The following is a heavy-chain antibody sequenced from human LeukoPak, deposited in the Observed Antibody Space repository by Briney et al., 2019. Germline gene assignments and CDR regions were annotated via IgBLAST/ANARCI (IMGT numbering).Heavy chain of an antibody. V-gene: IGHV3-33*01. Sequence: QTGGSLRLSCAASGFIFSSYGMHWVRQAPGKGLEWVAVIWYDGNNEFYGDSVKGRFTISRDNFKNALYLQMNSLRVEDTAVYYCAIDPNWGTHSWGQGVLVTVSS. CDR2: IWYDGNNE. CDR3: AIDPNWGTHS. J-gene: IGHJ4*02. CDR1: GFIFSSYG. D-gene: IGHD7-27*01.